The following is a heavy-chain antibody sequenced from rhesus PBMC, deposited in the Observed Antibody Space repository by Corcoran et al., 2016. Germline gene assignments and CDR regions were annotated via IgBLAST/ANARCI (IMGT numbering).Heavy chain of an antibody. V-gene: IGHV3S26*01. Sequence: DVQRVESGGGLGKPGGSLRLSCVASGFTFSSYVMHWVRQAPGKGLEWVSVISESGGTIYYADSVKGRFTISRDNAKNSLFLQMNSLRAEDTAVYYCTSSGIAAAANFDYWGQGVLVTVSS. CDR1: GFTFSSYV. CDR3: TSSGIAAAANFDY. J-gene: IGHJ4*01. D-gene: IGHD6-25*01. CDR2: ISESGGTI.